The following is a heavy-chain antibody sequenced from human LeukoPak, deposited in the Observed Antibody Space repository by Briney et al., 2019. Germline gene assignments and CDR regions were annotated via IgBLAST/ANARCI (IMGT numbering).Heavy chain of an antibody. J-gene: IGHJ6*03. CDR1: GGSFSGYF. V-gene: IGHV4-34*01. CDR3: ARGAMLQSADIVVLPAPSYMGV. CDR2: INHSGST. Sequence: SETLSLTCAVYGGSFSGYFWSWIRQPPGKGLEWIGEINHSGSTNYNPSLKSRVTISVDTSKTQFSLKLRSVTAADTAVYYCARGAMLQSADIVVLPAPSYMGVWGKGTTVTVSS. D-gene: IGHD2-2*01.